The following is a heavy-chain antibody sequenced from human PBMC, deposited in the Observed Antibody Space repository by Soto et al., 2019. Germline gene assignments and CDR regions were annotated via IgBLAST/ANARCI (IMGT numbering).Heavy chain of an antibody. J-gene: IGHJ1*01. CDR2: IIPIFGTA. CDR1: GGTFSSYA. CDR3: ARSVREGLLLGYFQH. V-gene: IGHV1-69*12. D-gene: IGHD3-22*01. Sequence: QVQLVQSGAEVKKPGSSVKVSCKASGGTFSSYAISWVRQAPGQGLEWMGGIIPIFGTANYAQKFQGRVTITAEESTSAADMELGSLRSEDTAVYYCARSVREGLLLGYFQHWGQGTLVTVSS.